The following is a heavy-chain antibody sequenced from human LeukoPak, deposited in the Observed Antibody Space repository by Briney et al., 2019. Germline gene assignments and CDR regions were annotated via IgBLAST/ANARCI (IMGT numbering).Heavy chain of an antibody. CDR2: AYGDGSSQ. CDR1: GFPFSGYG. V-gene: IGHV3-33*01. CDR3: ATGGNFYYSH. Sequence: GGSLRLSCEASGFPFSGYGMHWVRQAPGKGLEWVAVAYGDGSSQYYADSVKGRFSISKDISKNTLSLQMNSLRAEDTAVYSCATGGNFYYSHWGQGTLVTVSS. J-gene: IGHJ1*01. D-gene: IGHD4-11*01.